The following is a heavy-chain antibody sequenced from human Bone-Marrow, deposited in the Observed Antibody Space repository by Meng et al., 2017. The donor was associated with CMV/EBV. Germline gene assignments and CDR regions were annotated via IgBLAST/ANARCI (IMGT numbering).Heavy chain of an antibody. CDR3: GRGVIINDY. CDR1: GGSISSSSYY. V-gene: IGHV4-39*07. D-gene: IGHD3-22*01. J-gene: IGHJ4*02. CDR2: IYYSGST. Sequence: SETLSLTCTVSGGSISSSSYYWGWIRQPPGKGLEWIGSIYYSGSTYYNPSLKSRVTISVDTSKNQFSLKLSSVTAADTAVYYCGRGVIINDYWGQGTLVTVSS.